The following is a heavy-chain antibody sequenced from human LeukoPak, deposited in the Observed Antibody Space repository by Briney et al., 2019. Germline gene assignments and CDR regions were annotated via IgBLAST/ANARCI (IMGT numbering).Heavy chain of an antibody. CDR1: GFTFSSYE. J-gene: IGHJ6*02. D-gene: IGHD2-2*01. Sequence: PGGSLRLSCAVSGFTFSSYEMNWVRQAPGKGLEWVSYISSSGFTIYYADSVKGRFTISRDNAKNSLYLQMNSLRAEDTAVYYCARDKICSSTSCVYYYGMDVWGQGTTVTVSS. V-gene: IGHV3-48*03. CDR3: ARDKICSSTSCVYYYGMDV. CDR2: ISSSGFTI.